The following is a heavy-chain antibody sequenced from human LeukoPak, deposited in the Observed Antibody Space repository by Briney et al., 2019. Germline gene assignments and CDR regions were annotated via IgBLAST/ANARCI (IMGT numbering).Heavy chain of an antibody. CDR1: GFTFSNYT. Sequence: GGSLRLSCAASGFTFSNYTMHWVRQAPGKGLEYVSAISSNGGSTYYANSVKGRFTTSRDNSKNTLYLQMGSLRAEDMAVYYCARDFQWAYDYWGQGTLVTVSS. CDR2: ISSNGGST. CDR3: ARDFQWAYDY. J-gene: IGHJ4*02. V-gene: IGHV3-64*01. D-gene: IGHD2-21*01.